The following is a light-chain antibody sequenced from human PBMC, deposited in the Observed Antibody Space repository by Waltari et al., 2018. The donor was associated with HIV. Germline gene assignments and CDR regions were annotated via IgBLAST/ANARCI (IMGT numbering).Light chain of an antibody. V-gene: IGKV1-39*01. CDR1: QSISSF. CDR2: TAS. CDR3: QQSYSDPPT. Sequence: DIQMTQSPSSLSASVGDRVTITCRARQSISSFLNWYQQKPGQAPSLLIYTASSLQSGVPSSLRGSGSGTDFTLTISSLQPEDFATYYCQQSYSDPPTFGGGTK. J-gene: IGKJ4*01.